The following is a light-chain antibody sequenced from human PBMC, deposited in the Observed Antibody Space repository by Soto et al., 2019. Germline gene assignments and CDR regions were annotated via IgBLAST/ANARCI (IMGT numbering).Light chain of an antibody. V-gene: IGLV1-40*01. CDR2: GNS. Sequence: QSALTQPPSVSGAPGQRVTISCTGSISNIGAGYDVHWYQQLPGTAPKLLIYGNSNRPSGVPDRFSGSKSGTSASLAITGLQAEDEADYYCQSYDSSLSLYVFGTGTKVTVL. J-gene: IGLJ1*01. CDR3: QSYDSSLSLYV. CDR1: ISNIGAGYD.